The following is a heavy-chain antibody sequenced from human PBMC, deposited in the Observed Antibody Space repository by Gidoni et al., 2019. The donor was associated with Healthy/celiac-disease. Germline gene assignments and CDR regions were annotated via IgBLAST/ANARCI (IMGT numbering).Heavy chain of an antibody. J-gene: IGHJ4*02. CDR3: ARDYGSSSWDFDY. CDR2: ISSSSSYI. CDR1: GFTFSSYS. D-gene: IGHD6-13*01. V-gene: IGHV3-21*01. Sequence: EVQLVESGGGLVKPGGSLRLSCAASGFTFSSYSMNWVRQAPGKGLGWVSSISSSSSYIYYADSVKGRFTISRDNAKNSLYLQMNSLRAEDTAVYYCARDYGSSSWDFDYWGQGTLVTVSS.